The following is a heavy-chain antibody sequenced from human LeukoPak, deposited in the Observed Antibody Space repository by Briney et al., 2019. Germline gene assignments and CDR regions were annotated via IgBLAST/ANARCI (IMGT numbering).Heavy chain of an antibody. J-gene: IGHJ5*02. Sequence: ASVKVSCKASGYTFSSYGITWVRQAPGQGLEWMGWISAHNGNTNYVQKLQGRVTMTTDTSTSTAYMELRSLRSDDTATYFCARDLGDDLTTVTSGNWFDPWGQGTLVTVSS. CDR2: ISAHNGNT. CDR3: ARDLGDDLTTVTSGNWFDP. CDR1: GYTFSSYG. D-gene: IGHD4-17*01. V-gene: IGHV1-18*01.